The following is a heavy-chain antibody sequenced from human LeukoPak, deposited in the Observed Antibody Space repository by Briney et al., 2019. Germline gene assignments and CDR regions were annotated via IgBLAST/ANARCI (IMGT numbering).Heavy chain of an antibody. V-gene: IGHV3-74*01. J-gene: IGHJ4*02. CDR1: GLTFSSHW. Sequence: GGSLRLSCAASGLTFSSHWMHWVRQAPGKGLMWVSRINGDGNNVNYADSVKGRFTISRDNAKNTLHLQMNSLRAEDTAVYYCAAGPAGNGHLSSYWGQGTRVTVSS. D-gene: IGHD1-1*01. CDR3: AAGPAGNGHLSSY. CDR2: INGDGNNV.